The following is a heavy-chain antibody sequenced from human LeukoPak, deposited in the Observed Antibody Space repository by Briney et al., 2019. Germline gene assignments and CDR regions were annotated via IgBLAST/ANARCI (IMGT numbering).Heavy chain of an antibody. CDR3: AREGRDSGYDFDC. V-gene: IGHV3-74*03. Sequence: GGSLRLSCAASGFTFGSYWMHWVRQAPGKGLVWVSRINSDGSSITYADSVKGRFTISRDNAKNTLYLQMNSLRVEDTAVYYCAREGRDSGYDFDCWGQGTLVTVSS. CDR1: GFTFGSYW. D-gene: IGHD5-12*01. J-gene: IGHJ4*02. CDR2: INSDGSSI.